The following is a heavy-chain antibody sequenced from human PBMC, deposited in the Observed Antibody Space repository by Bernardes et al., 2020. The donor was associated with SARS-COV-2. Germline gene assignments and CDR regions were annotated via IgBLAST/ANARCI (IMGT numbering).Heavy chain of an antibody. V-gene: IGHV4-39*01. D-gene: IGHD2-15*01. CDR1: AASTSSNGHY. J-gene: IGHJ6*02. Sequence: SETLSLTCSLSAASTSSNGHYWAWIRQAPGKGPEWIGNIDDNGKTSYNPSLKSRVTVSVDTSMNQFSLKLTSVTAADTAVYYCARFCRGPGAPTSGYHYYEMDVWGQGTTVTVS. CDR2: IDDNGKT. CDR3: ARFCRGPGAPTSGYHYYEMDV.